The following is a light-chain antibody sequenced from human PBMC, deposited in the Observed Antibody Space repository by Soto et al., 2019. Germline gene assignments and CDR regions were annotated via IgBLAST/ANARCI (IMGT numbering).Light chain of an antibody. CDR1: QSISSW. CDR3: QQYYSYPFT. Sequence: DIQISQSPSTLSASVGDRVTITCRASQSISSWLAWYQQKPGKAPKLLIYDASSLQSGVPSRFSGSGSGTDFTLTISCLQSEDFATYYCQQYYSYPFTFGQGTRLEI. V-gene: IGKV1-5*01. J-gene: IGKJ5*01. CDR2: DAS.